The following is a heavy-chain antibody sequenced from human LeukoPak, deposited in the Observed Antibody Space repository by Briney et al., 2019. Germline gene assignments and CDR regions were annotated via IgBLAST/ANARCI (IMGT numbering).Heavy chain of an antibody. CDR1: GFTFSSYA. CDR2: ISGSGGST. V-gene: IGHV3-23*01. J-gene: IGHJ4*02. Sequence: GGSLRLSCAASGFTFSSYAMNWVRQAPGKGLEWVSAISGSGGSTYYADSVKGRFTIPRDNSKNTLYLQMNSLRAEDTAVYYCAKDSPGIAAAGTSPEDYWGQGTLVTVSS. D-gene: IGHD6-13*01. CDR3: AKDSPGIAAAGTSPEDY.